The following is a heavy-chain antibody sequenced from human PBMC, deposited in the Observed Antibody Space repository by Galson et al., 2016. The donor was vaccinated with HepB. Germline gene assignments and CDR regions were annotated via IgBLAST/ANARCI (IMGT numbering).Heavy chain of an antibody. CDR3: ARVYDGSGFLSRGWYFDH. CDR2: LYSGGGST. J-gene: IGHJ2*01. Sequence: SLRLSCAASGFTVSSSYISWVRQAPGKGLEWVSILYSGGGSTHYADSVKGRFAISRDNSKNTLYLQMNSLRAEDTAVYFCARVYDGSGFLSRGWYFDHWGRGTLVTVSS. V-gene: IGHV3-53*01. D-gene: IGHD3-22*01. CDR1: GFTVSSSY.